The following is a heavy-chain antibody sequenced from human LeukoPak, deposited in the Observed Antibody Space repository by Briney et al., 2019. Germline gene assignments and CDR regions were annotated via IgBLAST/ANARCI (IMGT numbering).Heavy chain of an antibody. CDR2: ISSTSTII. Sequence: GGSLRLSCAASGFTFNNYNMNWVRQAPGKGLEWISYISSTSTIIYYADSVKGRFTISRDNAKNSMYLQMNSLRAEDTAVYYCVREPSQGAFDIWGQGTMVTVSS. J-gene: IGHJ3*02. CDR1: GFTFNNYN. V-gene: IGHV3-48*01. CDR3: VREPSQGAFDI.